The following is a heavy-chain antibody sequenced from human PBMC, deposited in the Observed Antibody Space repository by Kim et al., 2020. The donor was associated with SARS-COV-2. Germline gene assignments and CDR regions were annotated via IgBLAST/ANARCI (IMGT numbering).Heavy chain of an antibody. CDR2: ISSSSSYI. D-gene: IGHD5-12*01. CDR1: GFTFSSYS. CDR3: ARVRSGYSGYDFDY. J-gene: IGHJ4*02. Sequence: GGSLRLSCAASGFTFSSYSMNWVRQAPGKGLEWVSSISSSSSYIYYADSVKGRFTISRDNAKNSLYLQMNSLRAEDTAVYYCARVRSGYSGYDFDYWGQGTLVTVSS. V-gene: IGHV3-21*01.